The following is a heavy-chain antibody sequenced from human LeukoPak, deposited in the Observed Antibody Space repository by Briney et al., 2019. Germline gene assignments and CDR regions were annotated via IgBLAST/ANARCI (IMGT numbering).Heavy chain of an antibody. CDR2: INPNSGGT. J-gene: IGHJ5*02. Sequence: ASVKVSCKASGYTFSDDYMHWVRQAPGQGLECMGWINPNSGGTNYAQKFQGRVTMTRDTSISIAYMELSRLRSDDTAVYYCARGGSGSYFSWLDPWGQGTLVTVSS. V-gene: IGHV1-2*02. CDR3: ARGGSGSYFSWLDP. D-gene: IGHD3-10*01. CDR1: GYTFSDDY.